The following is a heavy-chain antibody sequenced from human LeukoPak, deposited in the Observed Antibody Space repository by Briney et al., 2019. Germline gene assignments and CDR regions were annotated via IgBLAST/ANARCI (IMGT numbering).Heavy chain of an antibody. CDR1: GYTFTGYY. D-gene: IGHD1-26*01. CDR2: INPNSGGT. V-gene: IGHV1-2*02. CDR3: ARTSVIVGATSPFDY. J-gene: IGHJ4*02. Sequence: ASVKVSCKASGYTFTGYYMHWVRQAPGQGLEWMGWINPNSGGTNYAQKLQGRVTMTTDTSTSTAYMELRSLRSDDTAVYYCARTSVIVGATSPFDYWGQGTLVTVSS.